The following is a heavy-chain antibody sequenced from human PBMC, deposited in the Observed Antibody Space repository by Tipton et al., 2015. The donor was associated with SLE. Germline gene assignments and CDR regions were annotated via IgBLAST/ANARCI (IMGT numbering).Heavy chain of an antibody. CDR1: GASVSSFC. CDR2: VCNSVST. J-gene: IGHJ2*01. Sequence: TLSLTCTVSGASVSSFCRNWIRQSPGKGLEWIACVCNSVSTNYNPSLKSRVTISVDTSKNQFSLKLSSVTAADTAVYYCARDRRGWYFDLWGRGTLVTVSS. CDR3: ARDRRGWYFDL. D-gene: IGHD3-10*01. V-gene: IGHV4-4*08.